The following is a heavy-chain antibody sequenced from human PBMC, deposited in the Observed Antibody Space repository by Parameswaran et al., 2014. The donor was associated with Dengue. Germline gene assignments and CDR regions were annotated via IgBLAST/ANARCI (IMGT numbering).Heavy chain of an antibody. D-gene: IGHD1-14*01. CDR3: ATGPGYYFDY. Sequence: ASVKVSCKASGYTFSSYGIIWVRQAPGQGLEWMGSISPYNGNTDYAQNLQGRVTMTTDTSTSTAYMELRSLRSDDTAVYYYATGPGYYFDYWGQGTLVTVSS. V-gene: IGHV1-18*01. CDR1: GYTFSSYG. J-gene: IGHJ4*02. CDR2: ISPYNGNT.